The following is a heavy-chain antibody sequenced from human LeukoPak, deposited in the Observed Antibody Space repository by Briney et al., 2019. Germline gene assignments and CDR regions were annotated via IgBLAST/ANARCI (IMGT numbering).Heavy chain of an antibody. J-gene: IGHJ4*02. CDR3: ARAPDYGGNSVGY. CDR2: IWYDGSNK. V-gene: IGHV3-33*01. D-gene: IGHD4-23*01. CDR1: GFTFSSYG. Sequence: PGGSLRLSCAASGFTFSSYGMHWVRQAPGKGLEWVAVIWYDGSNKYYADSVKGRFTISRDNSKNTLYLQMNSLRAEDTAVYYCARAPDYGGNSVGYWGQGTLVTVSS.